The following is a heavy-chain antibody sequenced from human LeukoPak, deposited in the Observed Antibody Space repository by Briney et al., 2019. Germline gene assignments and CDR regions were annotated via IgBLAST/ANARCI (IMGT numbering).Heavy chain of an antibody. CDR1: GFTFSSYS. V-gene: IGHV3-48*04. CDR2: IGRTTSTI. Sequence: PGGSLRLSCATSGFTFSSYSMNWVRQAPGKGLEWVSYIGRTTSTIYYADSVKGRFTISRDNAKNSLYLQMNSLRAEDTAVYYCARDQGGFDIWGQGTMVTVSS. CDR3: ARDQGGFDI. J-gene: IGHJ3*02.